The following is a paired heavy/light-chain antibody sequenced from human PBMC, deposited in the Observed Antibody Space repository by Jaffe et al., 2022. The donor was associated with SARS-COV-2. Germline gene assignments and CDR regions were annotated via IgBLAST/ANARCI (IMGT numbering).Heavy chain of an antibody. Sequence: EVQLVESGGGLAQPGGSLRLSCAASGFTFSSYWIHWVRQVPGEGLVWLSRIHTDGGIDYADSVRGRFTISRDSAKNTVFLQMNSLGAEDTAVYYCAVVRSGSYRQFDHWGQGTLVTVSS. CDR1: GFTFSSYW. J-gene: IGHJ4*02. V-gene: IGHV3-74*01. D-gene: IGHD1-26*01. CDR3: AVVRSGSYRQFDH. CDR2: IHTDGGI.
Light chain of an antibody. CDR2: AAS. CDR1: QSISSY. Sequence: DIQMTQSPSSLSASVGDRVTITCRASQSISSYLNWYQQKLGKAPKLLIYAASSLQSGVPSRFSGSGSGTEFTLTISSLQHEDFASYYCQQSHSTPWTFGQGTKVEIK. J-gene: IGKJ1*01. V-gene: IGKV1-39*01. CDR3: QQSHSTPWT.